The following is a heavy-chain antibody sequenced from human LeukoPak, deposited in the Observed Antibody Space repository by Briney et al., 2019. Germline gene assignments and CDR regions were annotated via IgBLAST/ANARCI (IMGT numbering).Heavy chain of an antibody. J-gene: IGHJ4*02. V-gene: IGHV3-66*01. CDR3: AKERSLEIAVAGTVFDY. Sequence: GSLRLSCSASGFTVSSNYMSWVRQAPGKGLEWGSVIYSGGSTYYADSVKGRFTISRDNSKNTLYLQMNSLRAEDTAVYYCAKERSLEIAVAGTVFDYWGQGTLVTVSS. D-gene: IGHD6-19*01. CDR1: GFTVSSNY. CDR2: IYSGGST.